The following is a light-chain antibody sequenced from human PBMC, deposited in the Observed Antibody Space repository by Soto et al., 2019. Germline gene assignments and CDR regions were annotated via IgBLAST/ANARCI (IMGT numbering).Light chain of an antibody. CDR2: AAY. J-gene: IGKJ5*01. CDR3: QQHHNWPPIT. Sequence: VLTQSPATLSVSPGDSATLSCRASQGISSLLAWYQQKPGQAPRLLIYAAYTRAAGIPATFSGSGSGTEFTLTISNLQSEDFAVYFCQQHHNWPPITXGQGTRLEIK. V-gene: IGKV3D-15*01. CDR1: QGISSL.